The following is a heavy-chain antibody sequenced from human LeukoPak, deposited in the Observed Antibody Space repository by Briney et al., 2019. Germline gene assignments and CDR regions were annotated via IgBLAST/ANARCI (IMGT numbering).Heavy chain of an antibody. D-gene: IGHD1-20*01. CDR1: GFTFSDYY. CDR3: AKRWGITGTTYFDL. J-gene: IGHJ2*01. Sequence: PGGSLRLSCAASGFTFSDYYMSWIRQAPRKGLEWVSYISSSGSTIYYADSVKGRFTISRDNAKNSLYLQMNSLRAEDTAVYYCAKRWGITGTTYFDLWGRGTLVTVSS. CDR2: ISSSGSTI. V-gene: IGHV3-11*01.